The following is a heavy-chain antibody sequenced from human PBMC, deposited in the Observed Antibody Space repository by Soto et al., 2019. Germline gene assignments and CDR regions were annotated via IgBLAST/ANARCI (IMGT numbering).Heavy chain of an antibody. CDR3: AILTTGH. V-gene: IGHV3-23*01. J-gene: IGHJ4*02. Sequence: PGGSLRLSCAASGFTFSNYAMNWVRQAPGKGLEWVSTISGSGYSIYYADSVKGRFTISRDSSKNTLYLKMNSLRAEDRAVYYCAILTTGHWGQGTLVTVSS. CDR1: GFTFSNYA. CDR2: ISGSGYSI. D-gene: IGHD3-9*01.